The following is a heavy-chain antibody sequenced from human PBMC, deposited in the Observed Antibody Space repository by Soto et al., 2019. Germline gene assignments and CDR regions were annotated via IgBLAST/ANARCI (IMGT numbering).Heavy chain of an antibody. CDR3: ARDFSGPMDY. Sequence: GASVKVSCKASGYTFTNYYMHWVRQAPGQGLERMGIIYPSGGSTRNAQKFQGRVTMTRDTSTSTVYMELSSLRSEDTAVYYCARDFSGPMDYWGRGTLVTSPQ. V-gene: IGHV1-46*01. J-gene: IGHJ4*02. CDR2: IYPSGGST. D-gene: IGHD3-10*01. CDR1: GYTFTNYY.